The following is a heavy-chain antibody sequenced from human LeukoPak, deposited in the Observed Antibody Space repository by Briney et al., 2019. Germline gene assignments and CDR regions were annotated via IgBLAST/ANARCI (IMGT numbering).Heavy chain of an antibody. D-gene: IGHD3-22*01. V-gene: IGHV1-18*01. CDR1: GYTFTSYG. CDR2: ISAYNGNT. CDR3: ARWGETYYYDSSGYHGDY. Sequence: ASVKVSCKASGYTFTSYGISWVRQAPGQGLEWMGWISAYNGNTNYAQKLQGRVTMTTDTSTSTAYMELRSLRSDDTAVYYCARWGETYYYDSSGYHGDYWGQGTLVTDSS. J-gene: IGHJ4*02.